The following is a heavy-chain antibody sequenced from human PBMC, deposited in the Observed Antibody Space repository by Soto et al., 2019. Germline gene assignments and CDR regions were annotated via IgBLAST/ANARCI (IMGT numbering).Heavy chain of an antibody. V-gene: IGHV1-2*02. CDR2: INPNSGAT. D-gene: IGHD3-16*01. CDR3: ARGGGTTLAPLP. J-gene: IGHJ5*02. Sequence: VKVSCKASGYTFTGYFMHWVRQAPGEGLEWMGWINPNSGATKYAPKFQGRVTMTRDTSNRTAYLELSRLTSDDTAIYYCARGGGTTLAPLPWGQGTPVTVSS. CDR1: GYTFTGYF.